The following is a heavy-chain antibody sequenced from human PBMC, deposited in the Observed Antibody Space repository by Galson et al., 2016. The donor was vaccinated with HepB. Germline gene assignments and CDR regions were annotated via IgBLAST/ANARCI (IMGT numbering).Heavy chain of an antibody. CDR2: INTHTGNP. D-gene: IGHD3-10*01. J-gene: IGHJ4*02. CDR3: AKAGTDYGSGSRPGAH. V-gene: IGHV7-4-1*02. CDR1: GYTFNSYT. Sequence: SVKVSCKGSGYTFNSYTMNWVRQAPGQGLEWMGWINTHTGNPTYAPGFAGRFVFSLDTSVSTAYLQINSLKAEDTAVYYCAKAGTDYGSGSRPGAHWGQGTLVTVSS.